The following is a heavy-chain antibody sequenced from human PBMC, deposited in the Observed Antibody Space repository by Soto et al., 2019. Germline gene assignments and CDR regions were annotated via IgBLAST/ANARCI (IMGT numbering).Heavy chain of an antibody. Sequence: SETLSLTCTVSGGSISSYYWSWIRQPPGKGLEWIGYIYYSGSTNYNPSLKSRVTISVDTSKNQFSLKLSSVTAADTAVYYCARHNTRSHGMDVWGQGTTVTVSS. CDR1: GGSISSYY. CDR2: IYYSGST. J-gene: IGHJ6*02. V-gene: IGHV4-59*08. D-gene: IGHD2-15*01. CDR3: ARHNTRSHGMDV.